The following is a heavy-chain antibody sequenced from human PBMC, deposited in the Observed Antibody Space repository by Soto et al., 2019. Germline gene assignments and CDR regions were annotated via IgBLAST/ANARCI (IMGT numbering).Heavy chain of an antibody. CDR3: ARTMVGATTWGGYFDC. CDR1: GFTFNSYS. V-gene: IGHV3-21*01. J-gene: IGHJ4*02. Sequence: EVQLVESGGGLVKPGGSLRLSCAASGFTFNSYSMNWVRQAPGKGLEWVSSISSSSSYIYYADSVKGRFTISRDNAKNSLYLQMNSLRAEDTAVYYCARTMVGATTWGGYFDCWGQGTLVTISS. CDR2: ISSSSSYI. D-gene: IGHD1-26*01.